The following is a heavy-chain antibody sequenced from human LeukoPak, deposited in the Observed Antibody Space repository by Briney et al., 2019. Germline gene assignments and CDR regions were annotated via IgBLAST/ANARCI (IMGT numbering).Heavy chain of an antibody. CDR3: ARLRRGGDWYFDL. J-gene: IGHJ2*01. V-gene: IGHV4-4*09. CDR1: GDYISNYY. D-gene: IGHD1-26*01. CDR2: IHSSGPT. Sequence: SETLSLTCTVSGDYISNYYWSWIRQPPGKGLEWIGYIHSSGPTNYNPSLESRVTMSADTSKNQFSLRLTSVTAADTAVYYCARLRRGGDWYFDLWGRDTLVTVSS.